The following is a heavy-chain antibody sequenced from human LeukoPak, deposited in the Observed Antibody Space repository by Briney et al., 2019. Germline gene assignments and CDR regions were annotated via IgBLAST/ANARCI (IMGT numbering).Heavy chain of an antibody. CDR3: ASGVDTAMVGFDY. V-gene: IGHV3-21*01. CDR1: GFTFSSYS. J-gene: IGHJ4*02. Sequence: GGSLRLSCAASGFTFSSYSMNWVRQAPGKGLEGVSSISSSSSYIYYADSVKGRFTISRDNAKNSLYLQMNSLRAEDTAVYYCASGVDTAMVGFDYWGQGTLVTVSS. CDR2: ISSSSSYI. D-gene: IGHD5-18*01.